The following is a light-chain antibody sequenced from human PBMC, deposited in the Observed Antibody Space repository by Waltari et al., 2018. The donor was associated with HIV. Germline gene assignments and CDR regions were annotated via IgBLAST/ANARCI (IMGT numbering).Light chain of an antibody. CDR3: QHNYITPFT. CDR2: GAS. J-gene: IGKJ3*01. V-gene: IGKV1-39*01. Sequence: DIQMTQSPSSLSASVGDRVTMICRTSETITTYLNWYQQKPGKAPKLLISGASNLQRGVPSRFSGSGSGTDFTLSISGLQPEDLGTYYCQHNYITPFTFGPGTKVHIK. CDR1: ETITTY.